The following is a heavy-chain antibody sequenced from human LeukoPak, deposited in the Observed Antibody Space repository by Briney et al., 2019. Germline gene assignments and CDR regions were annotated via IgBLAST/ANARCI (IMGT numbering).Heavy chain of an antibody. CDR1: GFTFTNYG. V-gene: IGHV3-30*03. CDR2: ISSDGSNK. Sequence: GRSLRLSCAASGFTFTNYGIHWVRLAPGKGLEWVAVISSDGSNKHYADSVKGRFTISSDDSKNTLYLQMNSLRVDDTALYYCTTFDMWGQGTMVTVSS. CDR3: TTFDM. J-gene: IGHJ3*02.